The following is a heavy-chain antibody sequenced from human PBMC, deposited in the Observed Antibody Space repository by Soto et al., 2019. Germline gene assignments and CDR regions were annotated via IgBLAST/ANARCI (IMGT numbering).Heavy chain of an antibody. CDR1: GFTFGAYS. CDR2: ISYDGKNE. V-gene: IGHV3-30*04. CDR3: ARDGYSGRSDGFDI. J-gene: IGHJ3*02. Sequence: QVQLVESGGGVVQPGRSLRLSCAASGFTFGAYSMHWVRQPPCKGLEWVAVISYDGKNERYTDPVKGRFTVSRDNSKSTMYLQMNSLRSEDTAVYYCARDGYSGRSDGFDIWGQGTMVNVSS. D-gene: IGHD1-26*01.